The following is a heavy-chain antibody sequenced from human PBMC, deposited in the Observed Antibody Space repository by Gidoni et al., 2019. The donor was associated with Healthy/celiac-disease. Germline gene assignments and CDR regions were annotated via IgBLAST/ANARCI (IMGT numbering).Heavy chain of an antibody. CDR3: ARDSLGYCSGGSCYPFEY. CDR2: KAYDGSNK. V-gene: IGHV3-30*04. CDR1: GFTFSCYA. D-gene: IGHD2-15*01. J-gene: IGHJ4*02. Sequence: QVQLVESGGSVVQPGRSLRLSCAASGFTFSCYAMHWVRQAPGKGLGWVEVKAYDGSNKYDEDSVKGRFTIYRDNSKNTLYLQMNSLRAEDTAVYYCARDSLGYCSGGSCYPFEYWGQGTLVTVSS.